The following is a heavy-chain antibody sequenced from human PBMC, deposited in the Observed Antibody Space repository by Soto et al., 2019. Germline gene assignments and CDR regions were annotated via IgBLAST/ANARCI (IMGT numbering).Heavy chain of an antibody. J-gene: IGHJ4*02. CDR1: GGTFSSYT. D-gene: IGHD3-9*01. CDR2: IIPILGIA. Sequence: QVQLVQSGAEVKKPGSSVKVSCKASGGTFSSYTISWVRQAPGQGLEWMGRIIPILGIANYAQKFQGRVTTTSDKSTSTAYMELSSLRSEDTAVYYCAREPSQPLRYSEGVVDYWGQGTLVTVSS. CDR3: AREPSQPLRYSEGVVDY. V-gene: IGHV1-69*08.